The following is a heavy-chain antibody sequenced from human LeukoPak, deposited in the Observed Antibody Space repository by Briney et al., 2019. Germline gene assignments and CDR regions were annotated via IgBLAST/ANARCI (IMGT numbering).Heavy chain of an antibody. CDR2: MSGKT. CDR1: GFTFSTYA. D-gene: IGHD4-17*01. CDR3: AKYEGAVTTNWYFDV. J-gene: IGHJ2*01. V-gene: IGHV3-23*01. Sequence: GGSLRLSCAASGFTFSTYAMSYVRQAPGKGLEWVSTMSGKTYYADSVKGRFTISRDNSKSTLYLQMNSLRAEDTAIYYCAKYEGAVTTNWYFDVWGRGTLVTASS.